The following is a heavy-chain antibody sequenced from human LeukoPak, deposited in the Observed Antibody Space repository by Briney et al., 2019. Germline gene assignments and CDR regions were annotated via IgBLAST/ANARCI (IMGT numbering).Heavy chain of an antibody. CDR2: ISSDGSKT. CDR1: GFIFSNYA. J-gene: IGHJ4*02. Sequence: GRSPRLSCAASGFIFSNYAMHWVRQAPGKGLEWVALISSDGSKTYNADSVKGRFSISRDNSKNTLYLQLNSLRDEDTSVYYCARDSTYWYDSGSSGPHYFDYWGQGTLVTVSS. V-gene: IGHV3-30*01. D-gene: IGHD3-10*01. CDR3: ARDSTYWYDSGSSGPHYFDY.